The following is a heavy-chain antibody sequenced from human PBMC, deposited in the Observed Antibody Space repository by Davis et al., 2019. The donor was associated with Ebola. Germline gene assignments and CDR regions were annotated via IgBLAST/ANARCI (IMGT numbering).Heavy chain of an antibody. CDR3: ARVVSSGWYNWFDP. CDR2: INHSGST. V-gene: IGHV4-34*01. CDR1: GGSFSGYY. Sequence: SETLSLTCAVYGGSFSGYYWSWIRQPPGKGLEWIGEINHSGSTNYSPSLKSRVTISVDTSKNQFSLKLSSVTAADTAVYYCARVVSSGWYNWFDPWGQGTLVTVSS. J-gene: IGHJ5*02. D-gene: IGHD6-19*01.